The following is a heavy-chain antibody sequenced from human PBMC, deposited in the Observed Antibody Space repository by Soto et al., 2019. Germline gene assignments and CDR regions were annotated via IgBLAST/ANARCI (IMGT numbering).Heavy chain of an antibody. D-gene: IGHD4-17*01. V-gene: IGHV4-59*01. CDR1: GGSISSYY. J-gene: IGHJ4*02. CDR3: ARENGDYSFDY. CDR2: IYYSGST. Sequence: TSETLSLTCTVSGGSISSYYWSWIRQPPGKGLEWIGYIYYSGSTNYNPSLKSRVTISVDTSKNQFSLKLSSVTAADTAVYYCARENGDYSFDYWGQGTLVTVSS.